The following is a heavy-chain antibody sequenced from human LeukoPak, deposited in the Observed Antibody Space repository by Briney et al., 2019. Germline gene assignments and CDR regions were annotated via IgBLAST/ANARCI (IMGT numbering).Heavy chain of an antibody. Sequence: GGSLRLPCSASGFPFSSYAMHWVRQAPGKGLEYVSAIIDSGGNTYYADSVKGRFTISRDNSKNTLYLQMSSLRAEDTAVYFCVRGYSFGPYGMDVWGQGTTVTVSS. CDR3: VRGYSFGPYGMDV. CDR2: IIDSGGNT. J-gene: IGHJ6*02. CDR1: GFPFSSYA. D-gene: IGHD2-15*01. V-gene: IGHV3-64D*08.